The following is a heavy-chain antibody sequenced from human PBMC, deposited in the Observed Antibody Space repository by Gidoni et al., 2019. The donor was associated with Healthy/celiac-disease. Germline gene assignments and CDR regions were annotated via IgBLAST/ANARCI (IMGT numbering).Heavy chain of an antibody. V-gene: IGHV3-9*01. D-gene: IGHD3-10*01. CDR2: MSWKSGSI. CDR1: GFTFDAYA. CDR3: AKEDGSGGIDY. J-gene: IGHJ4*02. Sequence: EVQLVESGGGLVQPGRSLRLSCAASGFTFDAYAMHWVRQAPGKGLEWVSGMSWKSGSIGYADSVKGRFTISRDNAKNSLYLQMNSLRAEDTALYYCAKEDGSGGIDYWGQGTLVTVSS.